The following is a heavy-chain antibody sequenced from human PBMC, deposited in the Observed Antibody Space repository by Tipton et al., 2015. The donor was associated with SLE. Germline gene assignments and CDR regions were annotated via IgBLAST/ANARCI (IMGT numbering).Heavy chain of an antibody. CDR2: IFRSGNA. CDR1: GGSISGYY. CDR3: VRGEADVFHI. J-gene: IGHJ3*02. Sequence: TLSLTCTVSGGSISGYYWSWIRQPPGKGLEWIGYIFRSGNAYYNPPLNSRVTISLDMSRNQFSLRLKSVTAADTALYYCVRGEADVFHIWGQGTVVSVSS. V-gene: IGHV4-59*12.